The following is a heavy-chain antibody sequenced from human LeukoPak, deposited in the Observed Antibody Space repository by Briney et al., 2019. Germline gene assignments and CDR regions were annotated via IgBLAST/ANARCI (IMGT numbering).Heavy chain of an antibody. J-gene: IGHJ4*02. CDR2: IHSSGAT. D-gene: IGHD4-17*01. V-gene: IGHV3-53*01. CDR3: AKETDYGDHIDY. Sequence: GGSLRLSCAASGFTGSNNYVSWVRQAPGMGLEWVSAIHSSGATCYADSVKGRFTISRDNSKNTLYLQMNSLRAGDTAVYYCAKETDYGDHIDYWGQGTLVTVSS. CDR1: GFTGSNNY.